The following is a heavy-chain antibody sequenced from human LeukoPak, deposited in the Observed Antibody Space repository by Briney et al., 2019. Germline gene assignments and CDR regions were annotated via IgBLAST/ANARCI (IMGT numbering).Heavy chain of an antibody. J-gene: IGHJ4*02. Sequence: GGSLRHSCAASGFTFDDYAMHWVRQAPGKGLEWVSGISWNSGSMGYADSVKGRFTISRDNAKNSLYLQMNSLRAEDTALYYCAKGALWFGESSYFDYWGQGTLVTVSS. V-gene: IGHV3-9*01. CDR3: AKGALWFGESSYFDY. CDR2: ISWNSGSM. CDR1: GFTFDDYA. D-gene: IGHD3-10*01.